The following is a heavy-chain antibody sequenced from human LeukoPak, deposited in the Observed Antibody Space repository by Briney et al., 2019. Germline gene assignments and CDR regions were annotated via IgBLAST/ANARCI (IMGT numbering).Heavy chain of an antibody. J-gene: IGHJ3*02. Sequence: GGSLRLSCAASGFTFSNYWMNWVRQAPGKGLEWVSVIYSGGSTNYADSVKGRFTISRDTSKNTLYLQMDSLRGEDTAVYYCARGLGGWFGEVGAFDIWGQGTMVIVSS. CDR2: IYSGGST. D-gene: IGHD3-10*01. CDR3: ARGLGGWFGEVGAFDI. V-gene: IGHV3-66*01. CDR1: GFTFSNYW.